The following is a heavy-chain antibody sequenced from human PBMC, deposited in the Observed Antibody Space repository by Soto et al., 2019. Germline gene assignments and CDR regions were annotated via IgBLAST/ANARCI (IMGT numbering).Heavy chain of an antibody. CDR2: IYHSGTA. Sequence: QVQLQVSGPGLVKPSETLSLTCSVSGPSLRSSGNYWSWIRPHPGKGLEWIGQIYHSGTAYYNPSPQSRLSILLGTSNSHCSPMLDTVTAADTTVYYFARARDQCGSHFDYWGRGILVTVSS. D-gene: IGHD2-15*01. J-gene: IGHJ4*02. CDR3: ARARDQCGSHFDY. V-gene: IGHV4-31*03. CDR1: GPSLRSSGNY.